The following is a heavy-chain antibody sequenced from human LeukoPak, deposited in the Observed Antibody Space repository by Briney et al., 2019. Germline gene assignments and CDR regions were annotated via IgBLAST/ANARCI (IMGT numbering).Heavy chain of an antibody. V-gene: IGHV4-34*01. Sequence: SETLSLTCAVYGGSFSDYFWGWIRQPPGKGLEWIGEINHSGRTYYNPSLKSRVTISVDTSKNQFSLNLSSVTAADTAVYYCARDQDSAFSWGQGTLVTVSS. D-gene: IGHD2-15*01. CDR2: INHSGRT. CDR1: GGSFSDYF. CDR3: ARDQDSAFS. J-gene: IGHJ5*02.